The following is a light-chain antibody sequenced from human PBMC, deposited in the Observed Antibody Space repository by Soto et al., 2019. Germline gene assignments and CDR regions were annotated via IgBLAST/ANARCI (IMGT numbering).Light chain of an antibody. J-gene: IGKJ2*01. CDR3: QHYNYWPYT. V-gene: IGKV3-15*01. Sequence: EIVMTQSPATLSLSPGERATLSCRASQTIDNTLAWYQRKPGQAPRLLIYDASTRATGVPARFSGSGSWTDFTLTISSLQSEDCAVYYCQHYNYWPYTFGQGTKVEIK. CDR1: QTIDNT. CDR2: DAS.